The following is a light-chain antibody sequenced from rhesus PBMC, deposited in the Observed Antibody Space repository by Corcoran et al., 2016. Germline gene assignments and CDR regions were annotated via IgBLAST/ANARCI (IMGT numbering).Light chain of an antibody. CDR3: QHVYGILYS. CDR1: QGIRNN. CDR2: AAS. Sequence: DIQMTQSPSSLSASVGDTVTMTGQASQGIRNNSAWYQQKPGKVPKLLSNAASSLQSGAPSRLRGGVSGTAFTLTFSSLLPEYFATYFFQHVYGILYSFVHGTKVQI. J-gene: IGKJ2*01. V-gene: IGKV1-25*02.